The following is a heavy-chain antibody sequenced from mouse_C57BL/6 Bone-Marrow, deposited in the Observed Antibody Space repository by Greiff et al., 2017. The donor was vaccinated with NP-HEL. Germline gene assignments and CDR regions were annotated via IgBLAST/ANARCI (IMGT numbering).Heavy chain of an antibody. CDR3: AMGWYFDF. J-gene: IGHJ1*03. CDR2: ISSGGSYT. V-gene: IGHV5-6*01. D-gene: IGHD4-1*01. CDR1: GFTFSSYG. Sequence: DVQLVESGGDLVKPGGSLKLSCAASGFTFSSYGMSWVRQTPDKRLEWVATISSGGSYTNYPDSVKGRFTISRDKSNNTLYLQMSSLKSEDTAMYYCAMGWYFDFWGTGTTLTVSS.